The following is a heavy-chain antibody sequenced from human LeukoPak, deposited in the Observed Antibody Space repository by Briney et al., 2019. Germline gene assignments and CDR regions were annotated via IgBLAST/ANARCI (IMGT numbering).Heavy chain of an antibody. CDR3: ASSRKYYYGSGDPDWFDP. D-gene: IGHD3-10*01. CDR2: ISSSSSTT. J-gene: IGHJ5*02. V-gene: IGHV3-48*02. Sequence: PGGSLRLSCAASGFTFSSYSMNWVRQAPGKGLEWVSYISSSSSTTYYADSVKGRFTISRDNAKNSLYLQMNSLRDEDTAVYYCASSRKYYYGSGDPDWFDPWGQGTLVTVSS. CDR1: GFTFSSYS.